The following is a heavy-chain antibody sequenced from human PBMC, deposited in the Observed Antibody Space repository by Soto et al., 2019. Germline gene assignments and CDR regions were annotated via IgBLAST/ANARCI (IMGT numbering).Heavy chain of an antibody. CDR1: GGSISPSSTYA. J-gene: IGHJ4*02. CDR2: IYYSGST. V-gene: IGHV4-39*07. D-gene: IGHD2-15*01. CDR3: ARLTTGYCSGGSCPPPY. Sequence: SSETLSLTCTVSGGSISPSSTYAWGWIRQTPGKGLQWIGCIYYSGSTYYNPSLKSRLTISVDTSKNQFSLKLSSVTAADTAVYYCARLTTGYCSGGSCPPPYWGQGTLVTVSS.